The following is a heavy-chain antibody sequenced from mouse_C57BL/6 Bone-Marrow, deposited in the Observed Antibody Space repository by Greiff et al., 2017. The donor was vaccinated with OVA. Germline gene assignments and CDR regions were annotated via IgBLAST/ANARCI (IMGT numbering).Heavy chain of an antibody. Sequence: EVQLQQSGPELVKPGASVKISCKASGYSFTGYYMNWVKQSPEKSLEWIGEINPSTGGTTYNQKFKAKATLTVDKSSSTAYMQLKSLTSEDSAVYCGARGGTSHFDYWGQGTRVTVSA. CDR3: ARGGTSHFDY. CDR2: INPSTGGT. J-gene: IGHJ3*01. CDR1: GYSFTGYY. V-gene: IGHV1-42*01. D-gene: IGHD4-1*01.